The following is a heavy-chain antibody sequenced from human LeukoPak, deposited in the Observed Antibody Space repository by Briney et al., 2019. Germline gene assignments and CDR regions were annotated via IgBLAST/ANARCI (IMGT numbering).Heavy chain of an antibody. V-gene: IGHV3-23*01. D-gene: IGHD1/OR15-1a*01. J-gene: IGHJ4*02. CDR1: GFTLSSYA. CDR3: AKGQYASGWNSGNY. CDR2: ISGGHGGT. Sequence: GGSLRLSCAASGFTLSSYAMSWVRQAPGKGLEWVSSISGGHGGTYYADSVKGRFTISRDDSKNTLYLQVNSLRAEDTAVYYCAKGQYASGWNSGNYWGQGTLVSVSS.